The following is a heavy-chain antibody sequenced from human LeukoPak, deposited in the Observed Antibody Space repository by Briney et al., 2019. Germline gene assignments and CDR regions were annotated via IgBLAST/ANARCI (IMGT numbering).Heavy chain of an antibody. Sequence: SETLSLTCAVSGGSFFGSHWNWIRQSPEKGLEWIGEINHSGRTNYNPSLKSRVTISVDTSKSQFFLKLTSVTAADTAVYYCARYPTTVVTLPYYFDLWGQGTLVTVSA. CDR3: ARYPTTVVTLPYYFDL. V-gene: IGHV4-34*01. J-gene: IGHJ4*02. CDR2: INHSGRT. CDR1: GGSFFGSH. D-gene: IGHD4-23*01.